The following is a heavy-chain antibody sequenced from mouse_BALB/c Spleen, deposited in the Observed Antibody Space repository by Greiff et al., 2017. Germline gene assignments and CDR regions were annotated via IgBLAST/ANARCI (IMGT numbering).Heavy chain of an antibody. J-gene: IGHJ3*01. CDR1: GFTFSSYA. CDR2: ISSGGSYT. D-gene: IGHD3-3*01. V-gene: IGHV5-9-4*01. Sequence: EVQRVESGGGLVKPGGSLKLSCAASGFTFSSYAMSWVRQSPEKRLEWVAEISSGGSYTYYPDTVTGRFTISRDNAKNTLYLEMSSLRSEDTAMYYCARGDGWFAYWGQGTLVTVSA. CDR3: ARGDGWFAY.